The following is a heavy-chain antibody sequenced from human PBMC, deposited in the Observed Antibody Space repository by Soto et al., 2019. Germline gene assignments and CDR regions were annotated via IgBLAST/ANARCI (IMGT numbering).Heavy chain of an antibody. Sequence: SETLSLTCTVSGGSISSSNYYWGWIRQPPGKGLEWIGSIYYSGSTYYNPSLKSRVTISVDTSKNQFSLKLSSVTAADTAVYYCAREYYYNSGSSRWFDPWGPGTLVTVSS. CDR1: GGSISSSNYY. V-gene: IGHV4-39*02. CDR3: AREYYYNSGSSRWFDP. D-gene: IGHD3-10*01. CDR2: IYYSGST. J-gene: IGHJ5*02.